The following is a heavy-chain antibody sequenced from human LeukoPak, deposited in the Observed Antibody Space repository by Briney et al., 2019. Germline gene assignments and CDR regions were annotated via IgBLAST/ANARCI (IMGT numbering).Heavy chain of an antibody. V-gene: IGHV3-30*18. CDR3: AKEEYYYDSSGYPYYFDY. D-gene: IGHD3-22*01. Sequence: GRSLRLSCAASGFTFSSYGMHWVRQAPGKGLEWVAVISYDGSNKYYADSVKGRFTISRDNSKNTLYLQMNSLRAEDTAVYYCAKEEYYYDSSGYPYYFDYWGQGTLVTVSS. CDR1: GFTFSSYG. J-gene: IGHJ4*02. CDR2: ISYDGSNK.